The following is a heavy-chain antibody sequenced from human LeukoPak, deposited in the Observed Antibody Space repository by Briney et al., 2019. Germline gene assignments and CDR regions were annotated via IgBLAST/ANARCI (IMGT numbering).Heavy chain of an antibody. V-gene: IGHV3-23*01. Sequence: GGSLRLSCAASGFTFSNYAVSWVRQAPGKGLEWVSTLSISGGITYYADSVKGRFTISRDNSKNTLDLLMNSLRAEDTAGYYCAKLPYNYDSSGSYYTDVFDMWGQGTMVSVSS. J-gene: IGHJ3*02. CDR2: LSISGGIT. CDR1: GFTFSNYA. CDR3: AKLPYNYDSSGSYYTDVFDM. D-gene: IGHD3-22*01.